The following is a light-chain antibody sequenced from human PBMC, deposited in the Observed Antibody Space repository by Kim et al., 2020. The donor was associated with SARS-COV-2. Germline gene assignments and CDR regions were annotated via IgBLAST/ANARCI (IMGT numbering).Light chain of an antibody. CDR2: DKN. J-gene: IGLJ1*01. CDR1: SLTYCY. CDR3: NSRDSGAQRYV. V-gene: IGLV3-19*01. Sequence: ALVHTVSITCQGYSLTYCYASSYQQRPGQAPVLVVYDKNSWSSGIADRFSGSSSGNTATLTITGALAEDEADYYCNSRDSGAQRYVFGTGTKVTVL.